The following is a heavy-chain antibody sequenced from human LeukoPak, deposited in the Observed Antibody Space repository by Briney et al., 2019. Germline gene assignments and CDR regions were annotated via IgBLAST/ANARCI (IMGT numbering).Heavy chain of an antibody. CDR1: GGTFSSYA. CDR3: ARYLIGNNWFDP. J-gene: IGHJ5*02. Sequence: ASVKVSCKASGGTFSSYAISWVRQAPGQGLEWMGGIIPIFGTANYAQKFQGRVTITTDESTSTAYMELSSLRSEDTAVYYCARYLIGNNWFDPWGQGTLVTVSS. D-gene: IGHD1-20*01. V-gene: IGHV1-69*05. CDR2: IIPIFGTA.